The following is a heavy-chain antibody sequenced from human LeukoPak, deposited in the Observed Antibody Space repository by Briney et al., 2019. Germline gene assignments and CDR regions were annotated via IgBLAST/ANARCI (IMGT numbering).Heavy chain of an antibody. D-gene: IGHD2-2*01. CDR2: INPNSGGT. CDR1: GYTFTGYY. J-gene: IGHJ4*02. CDR3: ATSPVVPAAIRCPDY. Sequence: EASVKVSCKASGYTFTGYYMHWVRQAPGQGLEWMGWINPNSGGTNYAQKFQGRVTMTRDTSISTAYMELSRLRSDDTAVYYCATSPVVPAAIRCPDYWGQGTLVTVSS. V-gene: IGHV1-2*02.